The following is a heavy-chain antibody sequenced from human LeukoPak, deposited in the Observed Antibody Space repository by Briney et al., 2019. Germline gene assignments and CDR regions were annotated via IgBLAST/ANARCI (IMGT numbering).Heavy chain of an antibody. D-gene: IGHD6-19*01. CDR3: ARGGERWLVGLDY. J-gene: IGHJ4*02. CDR2: INPSGGST. Sequence: ASVKVSRKASGGTFISYAISWVRQAPGQGLEWMGIINPSGGSTSYAQKFQGRVTMTRDTSTSTVYMELSSLRSEDTAVYYCARGGERWLVGLDYWGQGTLVTVSS. CDR1: GGTFISYA. V-gene: IGHV1-46*01.